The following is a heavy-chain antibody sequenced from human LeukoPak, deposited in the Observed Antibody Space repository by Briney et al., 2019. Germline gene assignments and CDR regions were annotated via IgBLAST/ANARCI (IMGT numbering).Heavy chain of an antibody. J-gene: IGHJ4*02. D-gene: IGHD4-11*01. V-gene: IGHV3-30*18. CDR2: ISYDGSNK. CDR1: GFTFSSYG. Sequence: QPGGSLRLSCAASGFTFSSYGMHWVRQAPGKGLEWVAVISYDGSNKYYADSVKGRFTISRDNSKNTLYLQMNSLRAEDTAVYYCAKTNDYSNPFDYWGQGTLVTVSS. CDR3: AKTNDYSNPFDY.